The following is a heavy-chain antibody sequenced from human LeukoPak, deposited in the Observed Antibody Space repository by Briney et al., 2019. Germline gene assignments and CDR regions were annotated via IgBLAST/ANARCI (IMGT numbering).Heavy chain of an antibody. J-gene: IGHJ4*02. Sequence: SETLSLTCTVSGGSISSGGYYWSWIRQHPGKGLEWIGYIYYSGSTYYNPSLKSRVTISVDTSKNQFPLKLSSVTAADTAVYYCAREQTTNWSGPLIDYWGQGTLVTVSS. V-gene: IGHV4-31*03. CDR3: AREQTTNWSGPLIDY. CDR2: IYYSGST. D-gene: IGHD7-27*01. CDR1: GGSISSGGYY.